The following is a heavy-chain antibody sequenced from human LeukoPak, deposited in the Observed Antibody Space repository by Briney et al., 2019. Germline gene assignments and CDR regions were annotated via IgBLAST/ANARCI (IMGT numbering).Heavy chain of an antibody. CDR1: GGSISSYY. D-gene: IGHD6-19*01. CDR2: IYYSGST. CDR3: ARDRGPAGWYRGYYYYGMDV. V-gene: IGHV4-59*01. J-gene: IGHJ6*02. Sequence: SETLSLTCTVSGGSISSYYWSWIRQPPGKGLEWIGYIYYSGSTNYNPSLKSRVTISVDTSKNQFSLKLSSVTAADTAVYYCARDRGPAGWYRGYYYYGMDVWGQGTTVTVSS.